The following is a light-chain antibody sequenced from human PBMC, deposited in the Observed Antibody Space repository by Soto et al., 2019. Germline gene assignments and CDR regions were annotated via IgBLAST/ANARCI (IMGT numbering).Light chain of an antibody. Sequence: DIQMTQSPSTLSASVGDRVTITCRASKNINTWVAWYQQKPGKAPKLLIYDASSLESGVPSRVSGSGSGTEFTLTISSLQPDDFATYSCQQSYNSPQTFGRGTKVEIK. V-gene: IGKV1-5*01. CDR1: KNINTW. CDR2: DAS. J-gene: IGKJ1*01. CDR3: QQSYNSPQT.